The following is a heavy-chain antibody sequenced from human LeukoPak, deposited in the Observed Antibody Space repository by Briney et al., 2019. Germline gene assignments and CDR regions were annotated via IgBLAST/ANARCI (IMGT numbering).Heavy chain of an antibody. J-gene: IGHJ6*03. CDR2: IYTSGTT. D-gene: IGHD6-13*01. CDR1: GGSISSGSYY. V-gene: IGHV4-61*02. Sequence: SETLSLTCTVSGGSISSGSYYWSWIRQPAGKGLEWIGRIYTSGTTNYNPALKSRVTISIDTSKNQFSLKLSSVTAADTAVYYCARLRAAAGRNFKSYYMDVWGKGTTVTVSS. CDR3: ARLRAAAGRNFKSYYMDV.